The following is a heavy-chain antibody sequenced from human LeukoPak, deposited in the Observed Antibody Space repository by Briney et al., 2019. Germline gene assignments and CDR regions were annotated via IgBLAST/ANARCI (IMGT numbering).Heavy chain of an antibody. CDR1: GFNFSSYW. J-gene: IGHJ4*02. V-gene: IGHV3-7*01. CDR3: ASHSGDY. D-gene: IGHD6-25*01. CDR2: IKQDGSEK. Sequence: GGSLRLSCAASGFNFSSYWMSWVRQAPGKGLEWVANIKQDGSEKYYVDSVKGRFTISRDNAKNSLYLQMNSLRAEDTAVYYCASHSGDYWGQGTLVTVSS.